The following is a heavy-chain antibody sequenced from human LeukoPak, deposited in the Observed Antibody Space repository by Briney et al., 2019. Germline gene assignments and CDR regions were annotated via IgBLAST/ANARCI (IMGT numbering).Heavy chain of an antibody. CDR1: GFTFSTYG. V-gene: IGHV3-30*02. Sequence: GGSLRLSCAASGFTFSTYGIHWVRQAPGKGLEWVAFIQNDGSNKYYADSVKGRFTISRDNSKNTLYLQMNSLRAADTAVYYCALGGLQLWLWGFDYWGQGTLVTVSS. D-gene: IGHD5-18*01. CDR3: ALGGLQLWLWGFDY. J-gene: IGHJ4*02. CDR2: IQNDGSNK.